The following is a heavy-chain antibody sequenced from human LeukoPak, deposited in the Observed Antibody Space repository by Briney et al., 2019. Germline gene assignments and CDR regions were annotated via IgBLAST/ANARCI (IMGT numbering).Heavy chain of an antibody. V-gene: IGHV7-4-1*02. CDR1: GYTFTSYA. CDR2: INTNTGNP. CDR3: ARVKSYYYDTSDKDAFDI. Sequence: ASVKVSCKASGYTFTSYAMNWVRQAPGQGLEWMGWINTNTGNPTYAQGFTGRFVFSLDTSVSTAYLQINSLKAEDTAVYYCARVKSYYYDTSDKDAFDIWGQGTMVTVSS. J-gene: IGHJ3*02. D-gene: IGHD3-22*01.